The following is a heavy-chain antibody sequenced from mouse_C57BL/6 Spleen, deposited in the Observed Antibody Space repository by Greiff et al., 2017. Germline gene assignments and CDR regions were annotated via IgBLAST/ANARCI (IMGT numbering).Heavy chain of an antibody. CDR2: IYPRSGNT. V-gene: IGHV1-81*01. J-gene: IGHJ4*01. CDR3: ARRETIYAMGY. CDR1: GYTFTSYG. D-gene: IGHD1-1*02. Sequence: VQLQQSGAELARPGASVKMSCKASGYTFTSYGISWVKQRTGQGLEWIGEIYPRSGNTYYNEKFKGKATLTADKSSSTAYMELRRLTSEDSAVFFWARRETIYAMGYWGQGPSVTVST.